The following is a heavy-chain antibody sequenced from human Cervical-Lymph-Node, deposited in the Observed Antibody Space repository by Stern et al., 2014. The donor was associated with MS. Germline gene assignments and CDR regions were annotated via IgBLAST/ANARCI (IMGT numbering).Heavy chain of an antibody. V-gene: IGHV3-48*01. J-gene: IGHJ4*02. Sequence: VQLVQSGGGLVQPGGSLRLSCAASGFTFSSYSMIWVRQAPGKGLEWVSYISSRTSIIYNADSMKGRFTISRDNAKNSLYLQMNSLRAEDTAVYSCGRDRGTTGYYVDNWGQGTLVTVSS. D-gene: IGHD3-9*01. CDR2: ISSRTSII. CDR3: GRDRGTTGYYVDN. CDR1: GFTFSSYS.